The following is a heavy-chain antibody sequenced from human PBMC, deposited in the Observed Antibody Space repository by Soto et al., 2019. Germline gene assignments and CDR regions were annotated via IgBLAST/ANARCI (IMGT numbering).Heavy chain of an antibody. CDR1: GVTFSNYA. CDR3: AKQRADYGSGADTFYFDS. V-gene: IGHV3-23*01. D-gene: IGHD3-10*01. J-gene: IGHJ4*02. Sequence: PGGSLRLSCTVSGVTFSNYAMNWVRQAPGKGLEWVSSLSGSGGTTYYADSVKGRFIISRDNSKDTLYLLMNSLRAEDTALYYCAKQRADYGSGADTFYFDSWGQGVLVTVSS. CDR2: LSGSGGTT.